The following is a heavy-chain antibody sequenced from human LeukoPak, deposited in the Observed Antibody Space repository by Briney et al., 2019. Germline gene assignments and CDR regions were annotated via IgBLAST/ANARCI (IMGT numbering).Heavy chain of an antibody. Sequence: ASVKVSCKASGYTFTSYYMHWVRQAPGRGLEWMGIINPSGGSTSYAQKFQGRVTMTRDTSTSTVYMELSSLRSEDTAVYYCARDGRRYSSGWYFDYWGQGTLVTVSS. CDR3: ARDGRRYSSGWYFDY. CDR2: INPSGGST. J-gene: IGHJ4*02. V-gene: IGHV1-46*01. D-gene: IGHD6-19*01. CDR1: GYTFTSYY.